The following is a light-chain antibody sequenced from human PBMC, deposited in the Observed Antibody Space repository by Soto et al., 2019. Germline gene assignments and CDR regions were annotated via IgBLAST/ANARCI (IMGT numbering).Light chain of an antibody. CDR2: GVS. CDR3: HQRNNTPPWT. J-gene: IGKJ1*01. V-gene: IGKV3-11*01. CDR1: QNISTY. Sequence: EIGLTQSPATLSLSPGEGASLSCRASQNISTYLAWYQQRPGQVPGLLIYGVSTRAPAIPARFSGSGSGTDFSLTVSGLETEDYAAYYCHQRNNTPPWTFGQGTRVELK.